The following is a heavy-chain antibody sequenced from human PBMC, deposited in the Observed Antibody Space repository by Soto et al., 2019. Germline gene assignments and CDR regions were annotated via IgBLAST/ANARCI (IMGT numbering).Heavy chain of an antibody. CDR3: ARDKGYCSSTSCYAGWFDP. D-gene: IGHD2-2*01. V-gene: IGHV4-59*01. J-gene: IGHJ5*02. CDR2: IYYSGST. Sequence: SSETLSLTCTVSGGSISSYYWSWIRQPPGKGLEWIGYIYYSGSTNYNPSLKSRVTISVDTSKNQFSLKLSSVTAADTAVYYCARDKGYCSSTSCYAGWFDPWGQGTLVTVSS. CDR1: GGSISSYY.